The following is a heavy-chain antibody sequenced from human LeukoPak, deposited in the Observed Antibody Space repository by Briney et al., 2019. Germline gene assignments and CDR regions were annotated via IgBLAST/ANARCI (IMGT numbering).Heavy chain of an antibody. J-gene: IGHJ3*02. D-gene: IGHD3-22*01. Sequence: ASVKVSCKASGYTFTSYGISWVRQAPGQGLEWMGWISAYNGNTNYTQKLQGRVTMTTDTSTSTAYMELRSLRSDDTAVYYWARDRIGTYYYDSVGRAFDIWGQGTMVTVSS. CDR2: ISAYNGNT. CDR1: GYTFTSYG. CDR3: ARDRIGTYYYDSVGRAFDI. V-gene: IGHV1-18*01.